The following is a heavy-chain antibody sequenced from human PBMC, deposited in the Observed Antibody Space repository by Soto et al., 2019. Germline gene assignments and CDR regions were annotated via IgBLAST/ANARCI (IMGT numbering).Heavy chain of an antibody. V-gene: IGHV3-11*06. CDR3: AREPGVSSGWYVDY. D-gene: IGHD6-19*01. J-gene: IGHJ4*02. CDR2: ISSGGGYT. Sequence: PGGSLRLSCAASGFSFSDHYMSWIRQAPGKGLEWISYISSGGGYTHYADSVKGRFIISRDNANNSVYLQMNSPRVEDTAVYFCAREPGVSSGWYVDYWGQGTLVTVSS. CDR1: GFSFSDHY.